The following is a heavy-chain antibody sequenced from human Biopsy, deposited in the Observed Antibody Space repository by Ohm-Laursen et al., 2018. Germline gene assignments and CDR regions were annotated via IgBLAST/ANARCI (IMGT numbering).Heavy chain of an antibody. CDR1: GNTFATYH. J-gene: IGHJ6*02. D-gene: IGHD5-24*01. CDR2: ISPSGATT. CDR3: ARAGVGSDGTDSYYYGMDV. Sequence: GSWVKVSCKPSGNTFATYHTHWVRQAPGQGLGWMGVISPSGATTSFSQKFQGRITMTRDTSTGTVYMDLNSLGSEDTAVYYCARAGVGSDGTDSYYYGMDVWGPGTTVTVSS. V-gene: IGHV1-46*01.